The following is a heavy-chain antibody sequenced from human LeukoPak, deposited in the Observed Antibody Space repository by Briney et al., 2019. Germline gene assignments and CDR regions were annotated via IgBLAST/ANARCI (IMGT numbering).Heavy chain of an antibody. CDR2: IYPGDSDT. J-gene: IGHJ4*02. V-gene: IGHV5-51*01. CDR1: GYSFTSYW. D-gene: IGHD2-21*02. Sequence: GESLKISCKGSGYSFTSYWIGWVRQMPGKGLEWMGIIYPGDSDTRYSPSFQGQVTIPADKSISTAYLQWSSLKASDTAMYYCARQAYCGGDCYSRGTFDYWGQGTLVTVSS. CDR3: ARQAYCGGDCYSRGTFDY.